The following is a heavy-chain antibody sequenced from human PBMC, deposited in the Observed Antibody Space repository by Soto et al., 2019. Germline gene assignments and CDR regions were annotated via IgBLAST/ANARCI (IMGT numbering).Heavy chain of an antibody. CDR2: INHSEK. J-gene: IGHJ4*02. CDR3: ASHLVYSSSRNPFDY. V-gene: IGHV3-7*01. D-gene: IGHD6-13*01. CDR1: GGSFSGYS. Sequence: PSETLSLTCAVYGGSFSGYSWSWIRQPPGKGLEWIGEINHSEKHYVDSVKGRFTISRDNAKNSLYLQMNSLRAEDTAVYYCASHLVYSSSRNPFDYWGQGTLVTVSS.